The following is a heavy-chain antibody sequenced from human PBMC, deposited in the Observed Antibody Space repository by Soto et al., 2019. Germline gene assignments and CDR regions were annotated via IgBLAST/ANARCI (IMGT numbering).Heavy chain of an antibody. CDR1: GYTFTSYG. J-gene: IGHJ3*02. V-gene: IGHV1-18*01. CDR2: IAAYNGYT. D-gene: IGHD4-17*01. CDR3: ARWTTVTTDPLDT. Sequence: ASVKVSCKASGYTFTSYGINWVRQAPGQGLEWMGYIAAYNGYTRYAENFQGRVTMAIDPYTSTASMELRSLRSDDTAIYYCARWTTVTTDPLDTWGKGTMVTVSS.